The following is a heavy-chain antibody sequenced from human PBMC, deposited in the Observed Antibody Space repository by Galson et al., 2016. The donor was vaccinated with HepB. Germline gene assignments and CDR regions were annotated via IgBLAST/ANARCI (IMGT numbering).Heavy chain of an antibody. CDR2: NGGNT. Sequence: NGGNTGYADSVKGRFTISRDNAKDSLYLHMNNLRDDDTAMYYCTRGAAVPAVLPVDFWGQGTLVAVSS. J-gene: IGHJ4*02. CDR3: TRGAAVPAVLPVDF. V-gene: IGHV3-20*03. D-gene: IGHD2-2*01.